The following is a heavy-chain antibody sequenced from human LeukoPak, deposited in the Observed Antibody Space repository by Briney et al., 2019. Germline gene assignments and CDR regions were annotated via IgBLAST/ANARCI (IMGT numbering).Heavy chain of an antibody. CDR1: GASMSGYY. D-gene: IGHD1-1*01. CDR2: IHYSGDT. J-gene: IGHJ4*02. CDR3: VKVGTGTVDF. V-gene: IGHV4-59*01. Sequence: PSETLCLTCTVSGASMSGYYWGWIRQSPGKGLEWIGYIHYSGDTNYVPSLKSRVSISVDTSKNQFSLKLTSLTAADTAVYYCVKVGTGTVDFWGQGTLVSISS.